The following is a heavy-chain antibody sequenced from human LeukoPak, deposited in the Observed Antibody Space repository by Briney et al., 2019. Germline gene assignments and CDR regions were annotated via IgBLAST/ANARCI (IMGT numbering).Heavy chain of an antibody. D-gene: IGHD3-22*01. CDR2: ISGSGGST. CDR3: AKTRAYYYDAYDY. CDR1: GFTLSSYA. Sequence: GGSLRLSCAASGFTLSSYAMSWVRQAPGKGLGWVSAISGSGGSTYYADSVKGRLTISRDNSKNTLYLQMNSLRAEDTGVYDCAKTRAYYYDAYDYWGQGTLVTVSS. V-gene: IGHV3-23*01. J-gene: IGHJ4*02.